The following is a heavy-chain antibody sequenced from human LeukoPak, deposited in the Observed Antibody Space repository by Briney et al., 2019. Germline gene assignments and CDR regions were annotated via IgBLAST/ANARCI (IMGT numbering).Heavy chain of an antibody. CDR3: ARDHSSSRSCPDF. CDR2: ISYDGSNK. Sequence: AGGSLRLSCAASGFTFSNYAMHWVRQAPGKGLEWVAVISYDGSNKYYADSVKGRFTISRDNSKNTLYLQMNSLRAEDTAVYYCARDHSSSRSCPDFWGQGTLVTVSS. V-gene: IGHV3-30*01. D-gene: IGHD6-13*01. CDR1: GFTFSNYA. J-gene: IGHJ4*02.